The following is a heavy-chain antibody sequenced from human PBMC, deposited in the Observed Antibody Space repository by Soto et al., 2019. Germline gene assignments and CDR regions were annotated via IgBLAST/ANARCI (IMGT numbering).Heavy chain of an antibody. CDR2: IYPGDSDT. D-gene: IGHD5-12*01. V-gene: IGHV5-51*01. Sequence: PGESLKISCKGSGYSFTNYWIGWVRQMPVKGLEWMGIIYPGDSDTRYSPSFQGQVTISADKSISTAYLQWRSLRASDTAMYYCATRNSRYDLNFIYWGQGTLVKVSS. CDR3: ATRNSRYDLNFIY. CDR1: GYSFTNYW. J-gene: IGHJ4*02.